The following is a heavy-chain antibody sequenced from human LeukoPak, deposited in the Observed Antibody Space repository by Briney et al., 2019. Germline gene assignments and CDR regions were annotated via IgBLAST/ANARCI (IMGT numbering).Heavy chain of an antibody. D-gene: IGHD2-15*01. J-gene: IGHJ3*02. CDR3: ARRCGGSCFYAFDI. Sequence: GGSLRLSCAASGFTVSSNYMSWVRQAPGKGLEWVSFIYSGGSTYYADSVKGRFTISRDNSKNTLYPQMNSLRAEDTAVYYCARRCGGSCFYAFDIWGQGTMVTVSS. CDR1: GFTVSSNY. CDR2: IYSGGST. V-gene: IGHV3-66*01.